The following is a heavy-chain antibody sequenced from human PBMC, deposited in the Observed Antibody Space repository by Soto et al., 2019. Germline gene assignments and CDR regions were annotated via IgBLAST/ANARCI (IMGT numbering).Heavy chain of an antibody. V-gene: IGHV1-18*01. J-gene: IGHJ6*02. CDR2: ISAYNGNT. D-gene: IGHD3-16*02. CDR1: GYTFTSYG. Sequence: QVQLVQSGAEVKKPGASVKVSCKASGYTFTSYGISWVRQAPGQGLEWMGWISAYNGNTNYAQKLQGRVTMTTDTSTSTAYMELRSLRSDDPAVYYCARQRPYDYVWGSYRTNYGMDVWGQGTTVTVSS. CDR3: ARQRPYDYVWGSYRTNYGMDV.